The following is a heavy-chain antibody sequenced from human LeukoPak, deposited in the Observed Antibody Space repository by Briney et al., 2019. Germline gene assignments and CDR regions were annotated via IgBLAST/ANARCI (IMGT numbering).Heavy chain of an antibody. CDR2: ISYDGRNQ. CDR3: ARDRNADQLHNWFDP. V-gene: IGHV3-30*04. J-gene: IGHJ5*02. D-gene: IGHD2-2*01. Sequence: GGSLRLSCAASGFTFSRYSMYWVRQAPGKALEWVAVISYDGRNQYYTDSLKGRFTISRDNSKNTLFLQINSLREEDTAVYYCARDRNADQLHNWFDPWGQGTLVIVSS. CDR1: GFTFSRYS.